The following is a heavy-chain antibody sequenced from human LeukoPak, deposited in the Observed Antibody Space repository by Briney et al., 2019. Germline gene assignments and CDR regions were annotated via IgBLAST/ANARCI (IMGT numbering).Heavy chain of an antibody. V-gene: IGHV4-4*07. CDR1: GGSISSYC. CDR2: IYTSGST. Sequence: SETLSLTCTVSGGSISSYCWSWIRQPAGKGLEWIGRIYTSGSTNYNPSLKSRVTMSVDTSKNQFSLKLSSVTAADTAVYFCARGGPPGYYYDYYMDVWGKGTTVTISS. CDR3: ARGGPPGYYYDYYMDV. J-gene: IGHJ6*03.